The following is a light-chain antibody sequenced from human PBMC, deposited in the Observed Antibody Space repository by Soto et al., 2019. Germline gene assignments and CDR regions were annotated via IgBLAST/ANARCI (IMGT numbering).Light chain of an antibody. J-gene: IGKJ2*01. CDR2: AAS. CDR1: QSVSRY. Sequence: DVQMTQSPSSLSALVEDRVTITCRASQSVSRYLNWYQQKAGDAPRLLISAASDLQKGVPSRFSGSGSGADFTLTISSLRPEDFATYYCQQAYITPYTFGQGAKLEI. CDR3: QQAYITPYT. V-gene: IGKV1-39*01.